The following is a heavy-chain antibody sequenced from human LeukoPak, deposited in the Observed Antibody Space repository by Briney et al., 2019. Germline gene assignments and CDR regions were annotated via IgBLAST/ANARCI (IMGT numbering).Heavy chain of an antibody. Sequence: PSETLSLTCTVPGGSISSGSYYWSWIRQPAGKGLEWIGRIYTSGSTKYNPSLKSRVTISVETSKNQFSLKLSSVTAADTAVYYCARVGSATYYDILTGYYKAYYYYYMDVWGKGTTVTISS. CDR2: IYTSGST. CDR3: ARVGSATYYDILTGYYKAYYYYYMDV. V-gene: IGHV4-61*02. D-gene: IGHD3-9*01. CDR1: GGSISSGSYY. J-gene: IGHJ6*03.